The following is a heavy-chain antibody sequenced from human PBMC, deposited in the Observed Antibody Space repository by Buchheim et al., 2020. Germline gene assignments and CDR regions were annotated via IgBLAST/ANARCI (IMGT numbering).Heavy chain of an antibody. V-gene: IGHV3-74*01. CDR3: VRSLDSGSSLDY. CDR2: IKSDGSTT. Sequence: EVQLVESGGGLVQPGGSLRLSCVASGCTFTSYWMNWVRQAPGKGLMWVARIKSDGSTTTYADSVKGRITIPRDNANKTLYLQMNSLRAEDTAVYYCVRSLDSGSSLDYWGQGTL. CDR1: GCTFTSYW. J-gene: IGHJ4*02. D-gene: IGHD1-26*01.